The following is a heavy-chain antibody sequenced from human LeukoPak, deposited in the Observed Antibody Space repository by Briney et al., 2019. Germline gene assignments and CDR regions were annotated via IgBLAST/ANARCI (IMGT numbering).Heavy chain of an antibody. J-gene: IGHJ3*02. CDR2: INSDGSST. Sequence: GGSLRLSCAASGFTFSSYWMHWVRQAPGKGLEWVSRINSDGSSTSYADSVKGRFTISRDNAKNTLYLQMNSLRAEDTAVYYCARERHITIFGVVIIGHAFDIWGQGTMVTVSS. D-gene: IGHD3-3*01. V-gene: IGHV3-74*01. CDR1: GFTFSSYW. CDR3: ARERHITIFGVVIIGHAFDI.